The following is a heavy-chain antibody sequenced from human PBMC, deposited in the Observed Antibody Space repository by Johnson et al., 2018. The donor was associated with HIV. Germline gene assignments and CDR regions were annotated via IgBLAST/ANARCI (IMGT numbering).Heavy chain of an antibody. CDR1: GFPFSNAW. CDR2: LKSRADGGTT. V-gene: IGHV3-15*01. J-gene: IGHJ3*02. Sequence: VQLVESGGGLVKPGGSLRLSCRASGFPFSNAWMNWVRQAPGKGLEWVGRLKSRADGGTTDYAVSVKDRFTILIDDSKNTLYLQVSSLRTEYAGVYYCTTEGDAFDIWGQGTMVTVSS. CDR3: TTEGDAFDI.